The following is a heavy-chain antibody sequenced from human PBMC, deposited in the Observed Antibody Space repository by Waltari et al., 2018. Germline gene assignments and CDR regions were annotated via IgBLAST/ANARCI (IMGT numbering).Heavy chain of an antibody. CDR2: IYYSGST. J-gene: IGHJ4*02. D-gene: IGHD1-7*01. CDR3: ARRLTGTFDY. CDR1: GGSISSSSYY. V-gene: IGHV4-39*01. Sequence: QLQLQESGPGLVKPSETLSLTCTVSGGSISSSSYYWGWIRQPPGKGLEWIGSIYYSGSTYYNPSRKSRVTISVDTSKNQFSLKLGSVTAADTAVYYCARRLTGTFDYWGQGTLVTVSS.